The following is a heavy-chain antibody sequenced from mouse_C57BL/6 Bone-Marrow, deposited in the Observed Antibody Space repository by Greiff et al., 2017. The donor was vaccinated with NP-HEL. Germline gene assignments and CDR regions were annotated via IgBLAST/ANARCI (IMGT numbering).Heavy chain of an antibody. CDR2: IDPENGDT. CDR3: ILTTVVAPGY. J-gene: IGHJ2*01. D-gene: IGHD1-1*01. V-gene: IGHV14-4*01. CDR1: GFNIKDDY. Sequence: DVKLVESGAELVRPGASVKLSCTASGFNIKDDYMHWVKQRPEQGLEWIGWIDPENGDTEYASKFQGKATITADTSSNTAYLQLSSLTSEDTAVYYCILTTVVAPGYWGQGTTLTVSS.